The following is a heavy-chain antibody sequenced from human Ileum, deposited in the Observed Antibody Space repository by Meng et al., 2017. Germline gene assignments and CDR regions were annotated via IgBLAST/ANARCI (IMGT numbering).Heavy chain of an antibody. CDR1: GWSLSGYY. D-gene: IGHD3-3*01. CDR3: VYFWSGYFT. J-gene: IGHJ5*02. V-gene: IGHV4-34*01. CDR2: SDHFGNT. Sequence: VQLQRWGAGMVKHSWTLSLTCAVFGWSLSGYYCNWFRQPPGKGLEWIGGSDHFGNTIHNPSLKGRLTISVNTSKNQISLRLTAVIAADTAVYYCVYFWSGYFTSGQGTLVTVSS.